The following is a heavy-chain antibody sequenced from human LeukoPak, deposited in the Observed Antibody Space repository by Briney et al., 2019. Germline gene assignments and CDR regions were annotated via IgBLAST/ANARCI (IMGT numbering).Heavy chain of an antibody. CDR2: ISSSSSYI. V-gene: IGHV3-21*01. D-gene: IGHD1-26*01. J-gene: IGHJ4*02. CDR3: ARVFFGSPTLDY. CDR1: GFTFSSYS. Sequence: GGSLRLSCAASGFTFSSYSMNWVRQAPGKGLEWVSSISSSSSYIYYADSVKGRFTISRDNAKNSLYLQMDSLRAEDTAVYYCARVFFGSPTLDYWGQGTLVTVSS.